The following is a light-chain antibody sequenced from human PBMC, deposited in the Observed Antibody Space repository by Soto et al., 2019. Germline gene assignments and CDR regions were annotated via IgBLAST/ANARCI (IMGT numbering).Light chain of an antibody. CDR3: VLYMGSGISV. CDR1: SGSVSTSYY. V-gene: IGLV8-61*01. Sequence: QAVVTQEPSFSVSPGGTVTLTCGFRSGSVSTSYYPSWYQQTPGQAPRTLIYSTDTLSSGVPDRFSGSILGNKAALTITGAQADDESDYYCVLYMGSGISVFGGGTKLTVL. J-gene: IGLJ2*01. CDR2: STD.